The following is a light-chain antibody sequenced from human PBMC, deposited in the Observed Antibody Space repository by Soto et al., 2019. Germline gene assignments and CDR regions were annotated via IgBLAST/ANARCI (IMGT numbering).Light chain of an antibody. CDR3: QQHGSSPRT. J-gene: IGKJ1*01. CDR2: GAS. V-gene: IGKV3-20*01. CDR1: QSVRSSY. Sequence: EIVLTQSPGTLSLSPGERATLSCRASQSVRSSYLAWYQQKPGQAPRLLIYGASSRATGIPDRFSGSGSGTDFTLTISRLVPEDFAVYYCQQHGSSPRTFGQGTKVEIK.